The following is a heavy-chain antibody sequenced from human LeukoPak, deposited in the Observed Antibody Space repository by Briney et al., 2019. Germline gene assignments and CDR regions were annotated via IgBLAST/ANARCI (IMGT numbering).Heavy chain of an antibody. CDR3: ARAYSGFDY. V-gene: IGHV1-8*01. CDR2: MNPNSGNT. J-gene: IGHJ4*02. CDR1: GYTFTSYD. Sequence: ASVKVSCKASGYTFTSYDINWVRQAPGQGLEWMGWMNPNSGNTVYAQKFQGRVTMTRNTSISTAYMELSSLRSEDTAVYYRARAYSGFDYWGQGTLVTVSS. D-gene: IGHD1-26*01.